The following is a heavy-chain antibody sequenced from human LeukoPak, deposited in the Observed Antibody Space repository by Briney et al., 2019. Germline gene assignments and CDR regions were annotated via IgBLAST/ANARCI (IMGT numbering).Heavy chain of an antibody. CDR3: AREKEDHDAFDI. Sequence: SETLSLTCTVSGGSISSSSYYWGWIRQPPGKGLEWIGSIYYSGSTYYNPSLKSRVTISVDTSKNQFSLKLSSVTAADTAVYYCAREKEDHDAFDIWGQGTMVTVSS. J-gene: IGHJ3*02. CDR1: GGSISSSSYY. V-gene: IGHV4-39*07. CDR2: IYYSGST.